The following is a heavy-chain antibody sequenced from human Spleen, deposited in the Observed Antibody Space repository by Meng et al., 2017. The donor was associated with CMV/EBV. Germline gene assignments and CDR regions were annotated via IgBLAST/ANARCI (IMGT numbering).Heavy chain of an antibody. D-gene: IGHD1-26*01. V-gene: IGHV3-74*01. CDR2: IKSDGSST. J-gene: IGHJ6*02. CDR3: ARDVSRSLDYFNGMDV. Sequence: GESLKISCAASGFTFSSYWMHWVRQAPGKGLEWVSRIKSDGSSTSYADFVKGRFTISRDNAKNTLYLQMNSLRVEDTAVYYCARDVSRSLDYFNGMDVWGQGTTVTVSS. CDR1: GFTFSSYW.